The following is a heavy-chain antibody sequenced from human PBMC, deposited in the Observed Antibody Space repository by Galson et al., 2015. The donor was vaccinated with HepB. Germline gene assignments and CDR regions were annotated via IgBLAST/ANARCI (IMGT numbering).Heavy chain of an antibody. CDR1: GFTLSRFG. V-gene: IGHV3-33*01. D-gene: IGHD2-2*01. CDR3: ARGRYCISGTNCFRQRNNLDP. J-gene: IGHJ5*02. Sequence: SLRLSCATSGFTLSRFGMHWVRQAPGKGLEWLAISWHDGNIKYYADSVRGRFTVSRDNSKNTLYLQMNSLRVEDTAVYYCARGRYCISGTNCFRQRNNLDPWGQGTLVTVSS. CDR2: SWHDGNIK.